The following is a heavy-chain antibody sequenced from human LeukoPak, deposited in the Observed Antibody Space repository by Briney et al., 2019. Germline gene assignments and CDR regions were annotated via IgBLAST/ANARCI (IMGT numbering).Heavy chain of an antibody. CDR1: GYTFTSYG. D-gene: IGHD3-22*01. J-gene: IGHJ4*02. CDR3: ATSFYYDTSGTQPYYFDY. V-gene: IGHV1-18*01. Sequence: ASVKVSCKASGYTFTSYGISWVRQAPGQGLEWMGWISAYNGNTNYAQRLQGRVTMTTDISTSTAYLELRSLRSDDTAVYYCATSFYYDTSGTQPYYFDYWGQGTLVTVSS. CDR2: ISAYNGNT.